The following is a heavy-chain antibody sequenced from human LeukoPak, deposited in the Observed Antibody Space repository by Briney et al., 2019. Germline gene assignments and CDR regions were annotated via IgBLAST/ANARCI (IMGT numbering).Heavy chain of an antibody. J-gene: IGHJ6*02. CDR3: ASSPSSGSGSYYDYYYGMDV. CDR2: ISSSSSTI. D-gene: IGHD3-10*01. Sequence: PGGSLRLSCAASGFTFSSYSMNWVRQAPGKGLEWVSYISSSSSTIYYADSVKGRFTISRDNAKNSLYLQMNSLRAEDTAVYYCASSPSSGSGSYYDYYYGMDVWGQGTTVTVSS. CDR1: GFTFSSYS. V-gene: IGHV3-48*01.